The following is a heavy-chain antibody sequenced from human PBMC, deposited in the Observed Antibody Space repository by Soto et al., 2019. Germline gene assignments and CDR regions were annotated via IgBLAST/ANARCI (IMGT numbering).Heavy chain of an antibody. CDR2: IYYSGST. J-gene: IGHJ6*03. V-gene: IGHV4-59*12. D-gene: IGHD2-2*01. Sequence: SETLSLTCTVSGGSISSYYWSWIRQPPGKGLEWIGYIYYSGSTNYNPSLKSRVTISVDTSKNQFSLKLSSVTAADTAVYYCARDGEGYCSSTSCYFYMDVWGKGTTVTVSS. CDR1: GGSISSYY. CDR3: ARDGEGYCSSTSCYFYMDV.